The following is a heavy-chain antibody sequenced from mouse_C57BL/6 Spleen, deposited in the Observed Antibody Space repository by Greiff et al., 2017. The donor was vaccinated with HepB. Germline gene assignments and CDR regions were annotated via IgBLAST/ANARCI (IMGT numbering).Heavy chain of an antibody. CDR1: GYSITSGYD. Sequence: EVKLMESGPGMVKPSQSLSLTCTVTGYSITSGYDWHWIRHFPGNKLEWMGYISYSGSTNYNPSLKSRISITHDTSKNHFFLKLNSVTTEDTATYYCARGDYGSSSPFAYWGQGTLVTVSA. CDR2: ISYSGST. V-gene: IGHV3-1*01. J-gene: IGHJ3*01. D-gene: IGHD1-1*01. CDR3: ARGDYGSSSPFAY.